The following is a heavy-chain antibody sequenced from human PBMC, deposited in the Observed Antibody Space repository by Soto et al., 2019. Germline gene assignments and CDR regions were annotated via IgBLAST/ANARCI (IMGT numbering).Heavy chain of an antibody. J-gene: IGHJ6*02. CDR2: INSDGTTT. CDR3: THCSGESCHGGYFGMDV. V-gene: IGHV3-74*01. CDR1: GFTFSGYW. D-gene: IGHD2-15*01. Sequence: GGSLRLSCAGSGFTFSGYWMHWVRQSPGKGLVWVSRINSDGTTTAYADSVKCRFTISRDNSKNTLYLQMSSLRAEDTAVYYCTHCSGESCHGGYFGMDVWGQGTTVTVSS.